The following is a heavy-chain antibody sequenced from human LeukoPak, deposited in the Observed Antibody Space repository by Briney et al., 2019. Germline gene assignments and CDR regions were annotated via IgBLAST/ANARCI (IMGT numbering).Heavy chain of an antibody. CDR3: ARDDYYFASEN. J-gene: IGHJ4*02. Sequence: GGSLRLSCAASGFTFSSFAMNWVRQAPGKGLEWVSGISGNGFSTDYADSVKGRFTISRDNSKSTLFLQMHSLRAEDTAVYYCARDDYYFASENWGQGALVTISS. V-gene: IGHV3-23*01. CDR2: ISGNGFST. D-gene: IGHD2/OR15-2a*01. CDR1: GFTFSSFA.